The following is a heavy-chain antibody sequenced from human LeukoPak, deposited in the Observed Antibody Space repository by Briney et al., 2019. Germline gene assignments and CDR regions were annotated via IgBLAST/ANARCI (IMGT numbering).Heavy chain of an antibody. J-gene: IGHJ4*02. V-gene: IGHV3-30-3*01. CDR1: GFTFGSYA. D-gene: IGHD1-26*01. CDR3: AKGGKWDVTPFDY. CDR2: ISHEGSNK. Sequence: PGGSLRLSCAASGFTFGSYAMHWVRQAPGKGLEWVAVISHEGSNKYNADSVKGRFTISRDNSKNTLYLQVNSLRAEDTAVYYCAKGGKWDVTPFDYWGQGTLVTVSS.